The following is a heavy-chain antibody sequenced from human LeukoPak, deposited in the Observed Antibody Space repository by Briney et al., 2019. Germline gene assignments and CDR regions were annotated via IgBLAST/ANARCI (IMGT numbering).Heavy chain of an antibody. Sequence: PSETLSLTCTVSGGSISSYDWTWIRQPPGKGLEWIGYIYYSGTSNYNPSLKSRVTISVDTSQNQFSLRLSSVTAADTAVYYCAREIGVAYPFDYWGQGALVTVSS. CDR1: GGSISSYD. J-gene: IGHJ4*02. CDR2: IYYSGTS. V-gene: IGHV4-59*01. D-gene: IGHD3-16*01. CDR3: AREIGVAYPFDY.